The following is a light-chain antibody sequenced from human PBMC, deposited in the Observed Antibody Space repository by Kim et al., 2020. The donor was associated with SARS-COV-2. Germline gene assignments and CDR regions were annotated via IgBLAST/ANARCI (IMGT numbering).Light chain of an antibody. J-gene: IGLJ3*02. V-gene: IGLV3-19*01. CDR3: NSRDSSGNPV. CDR2: GKN. CDR1: SLRSYY. Sequence: VALGQTVRITSQGGSLRSYYASWYQQKPGQAPVLVNYGKNNRPSGIPDRFSGSSSGNTASLTITGAQAEDEAGYYCNSRDSSGNPVFGGGTQLTVL.